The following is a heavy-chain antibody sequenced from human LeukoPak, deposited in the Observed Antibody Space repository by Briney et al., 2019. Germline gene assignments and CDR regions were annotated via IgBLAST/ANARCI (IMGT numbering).Heavy chain of an antibody. V-gene: IGHV3-30*02. CDR2: IRYDGSNK. CDR3: AKGGRAAAGQGYYFDY. CDR1: GFTFSSYG. D-gene: IGHD6-13*01. Sequence: GGSLRLSCAASGFTFSSYGMHWVRQAPGKGLEWVAFIRYDGSNKYYADSVKGRFTISRDNSKNTLYLQMNSLRAEDTAVYYCAKGGRAAAGQGYYFDYWGQGTLVTVSS. J-gene: IGHJ4*02.